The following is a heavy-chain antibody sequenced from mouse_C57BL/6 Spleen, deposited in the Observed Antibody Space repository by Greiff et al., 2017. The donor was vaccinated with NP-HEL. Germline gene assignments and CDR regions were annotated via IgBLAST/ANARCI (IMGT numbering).Heavy chain of an antibody. J-gene: IGHJ1*03. V-gene: IGHV5-6*01. Sequence: VQLKESGGDLVKPGGSLKLSCAASGFTFSSYGMSWVRQTPDKSLEWVATISSGGSYTYYPDSVKGRFTISRDNATNTLYLQMSSLKSEDTAMYYCARQGITTVVASYWYFDVWGTGTTVTVSS. CDR1: GFTFSSYG. CDR3: ARQGITTVVASYWYFDV. CDR2: ISSGGSYT. D-gene: IGHD1-1*01.